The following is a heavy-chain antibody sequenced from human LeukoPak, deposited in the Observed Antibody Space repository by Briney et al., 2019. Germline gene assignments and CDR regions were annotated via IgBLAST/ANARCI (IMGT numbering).Heavy chain of an antibody. CDR1: GGSISSYY. Sequence: PSETLSLTCTVSGGSISSYYWSWIRQPPGKGLEWIGYIYYSGSTNYNPSLKSRVTISVDTSKNQFSLKLSSVTAADTAVYYCARDLLDYQLLSGSWFDPWGQGTLVTVSS. J-gene: IGHJ5*02. CDR3: ARDLLDYQLLSGSWFDP. CDR2: IYYSGST. D-gene: IGHD2-2*01. V-gene: IGHV4-59*01.